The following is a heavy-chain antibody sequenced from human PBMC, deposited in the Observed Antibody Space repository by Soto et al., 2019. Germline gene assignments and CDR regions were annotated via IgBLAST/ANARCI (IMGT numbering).Heavy chain of an antibody. CDR2: ISSSGSTI. CDR1: GFTFSDYY. Sequence: GGSLRLSCAASGFTFSDYYMSWIRQAPGKGLEWVSYISSSGSTIYYADSVKGRFTISRDNAKNTLYLQMNSLRAEDTAVYYCVRTSLVVAAATWEDYWGQGTLVTVSS. V-gene: IGHV3-11*04. D-gene: IGHD2-15*01. CDR3: VRTSLVVAAATWEDY. J-gene: IGHJ4*02.